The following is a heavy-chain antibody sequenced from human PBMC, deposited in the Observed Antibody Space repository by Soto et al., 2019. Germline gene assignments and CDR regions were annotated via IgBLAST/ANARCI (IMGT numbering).Heavy chain of an antibody. CDR3: ARASQEQSVLRFLRWFAY. Sequence: QVQLVQSGAELRKPGSSVWVSCTSSGGPFNTFAITWVRQAPGQGLEWMGGILPLSGTTNSAQNCQGRVTISSDETTSPVCMALTNLRSDDTAVYFCARASQEQSVLRFLRWFAYWGQGTLVPVSS. V-gene: IGHV1-69*01. CDR2: ILPLSGTT. J-gene: IGHJ1*01. CDR1: GGPFNTFA. D-gene: IGHD3-3*01.